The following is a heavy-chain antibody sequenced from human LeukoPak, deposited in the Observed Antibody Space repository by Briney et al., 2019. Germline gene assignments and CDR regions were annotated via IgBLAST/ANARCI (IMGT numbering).Heavy chain of an antibody. CDR1: GYTFTSYD. CDR2: MNPNSGNT. J-gene: IGHJ4*02. CDR3: VKGSGWFRGDFLFDY. D-gene: IGHD6-19*01. Sequence: ASVKVSCKASGYTFTSYDINWVRQATGQGLEWMGWMNPNSGNTGYAQKFQGRVTITRNTSISTAYMELSSLRSEDTAVYYCVKGSGWFRGDFLFDYWGQGTLVTVSS. V-gene: IGHV1-8*03.